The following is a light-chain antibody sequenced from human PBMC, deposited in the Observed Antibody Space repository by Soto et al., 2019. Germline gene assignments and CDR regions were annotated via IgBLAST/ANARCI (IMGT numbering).Light chain of an antibody. CDR2: LGS. Sequence: DIVMTQSPLSLPVTPGEPASISCRSSQSLLHRNGNNYLDWYLQKPGQSPQLLIYLGSNRASGVPDRFSGSGSGTDFTLKISRVEAEDVGDYYCMHAIQTPVTFGQGTRLEIK. V-gene: IGKV2-28*01. CDR3: MHAIQTPVT. J-gene: IGKJ5*01. CDR1: QSLLHRNGNNY.